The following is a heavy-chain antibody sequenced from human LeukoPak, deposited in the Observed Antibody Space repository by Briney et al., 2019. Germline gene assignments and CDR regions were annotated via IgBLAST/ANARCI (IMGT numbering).Heavy chain of an antibody. Sequence: SETLSLTCTVSGGSISSSSYYWGWIRQPAGKGLEWIGRIYTSGSTNYNPSLKSRVTMSVDTSKNQFSLKLSPVTAADTAVYYCARLYYYGSGVWAPTSDMDVWGKGTTVTVSS. CDR1: GGSISSSSYY. CDR3: ARLYYYGSGVWAPTSDMDV. D-gene: IGHD3-10*01. CDR2: IYTSGST. J-gene: IGHJ6*03. V-gene: IGHV4-61*02.